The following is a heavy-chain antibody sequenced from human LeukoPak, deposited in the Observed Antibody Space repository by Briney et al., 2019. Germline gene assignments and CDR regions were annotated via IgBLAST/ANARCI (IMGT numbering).Heavy chain of an antibody. CDR1: GGSISSYY. D-gene: IGHD2-2*01. J-gene: IGHJ3*02. Sequence: PSETLSLTCTVSGGSISSYYWSWIRQPPGKGLEWIGYIYYSGITNYNPSLKSRVTISVDTSKNQFSLKLSSVTAADTAVYYCARAKYCSSTNCYQGAFDIWGQGTMVTVPS. CDR2: IYYSGIT. V-gene: IGHV4-59*01. CDR3: ARAKYCSSTNCYQGAFDI.